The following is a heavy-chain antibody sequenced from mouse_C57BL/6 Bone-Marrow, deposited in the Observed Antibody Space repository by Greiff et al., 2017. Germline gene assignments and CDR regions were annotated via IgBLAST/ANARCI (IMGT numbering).Heavy chain of an antibody. J-gene: IGHJ2*01. D-gene: IGHD1-1*01. Sequence: QVQLQQPGAELVRPGSSVKLSCKASGYTFTSYWMDWVKQRPGQGLEWIGNIYPSDSETHYNQKFKDQATLTVDKSSSTAYMQLSSLTSEDSAVYYCARRITTNDYFDYWGQGTTLTVSS. CDR1: GYTFTSYW. CDR2: IYPSDSET. V-gene: IGHV1-61*01. CDR3: ARRITTNDYFDY.